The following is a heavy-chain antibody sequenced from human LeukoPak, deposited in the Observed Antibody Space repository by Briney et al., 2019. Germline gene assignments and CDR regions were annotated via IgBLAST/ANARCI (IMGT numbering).Heavy chain of an antibody. D-gene: IGHD1-1*01. V-gene: IGHV4-59*01. J-gene: IGHJ4*02. CDR3: ASHEGYSFDY. Sequence: PSETLSLTCSVSGGSISSYYWSWIRQPPGKGLEWIGYIYYSGSTNYNPSLKSRVTISVDTSKNQFSLKLSSVTAADTAVYYCASHEGYSFDYWGQGTLVIVSS. CDR2: IYYSGST. CDR1: GGSISSYY.